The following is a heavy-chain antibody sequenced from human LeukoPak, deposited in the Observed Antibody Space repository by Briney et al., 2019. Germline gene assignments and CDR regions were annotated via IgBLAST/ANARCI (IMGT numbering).Heavy chain of an antibody. CDR1: GGXISSGGYS. CDR3: ARVPLYYYGSGNGYDYYGLDV. CDR2: IYHSGST. D-gene: IGHD3-10*01. V-gene: IGHV4-30-2*01. Sequence: PSQTLSLTCAVSGGXISSGGYSWNWIRQPPGEGLECIGYIYHSGSTSYNPSLKSRVTISVDRSKNQFSLKLRSVTAADTAVYYCARVPLYYYGSGNGYDYYGLDVWGQGTTVTVSS. J-gene: IGHJ6*02.